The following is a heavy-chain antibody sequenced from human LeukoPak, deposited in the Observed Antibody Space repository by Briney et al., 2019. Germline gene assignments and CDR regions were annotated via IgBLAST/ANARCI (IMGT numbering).Heavy chain of an antibody. Sequence: SETLSLTCTVSGGSISSYYWSWIRQPPGKGLEWIGSIYYSGSTYYNPSLKSRVTISGDTSKNQFSLKLSSVTAADTAVYYCARGSLKYYYDSSGRHAFDIWGQGTMVTVSS. CDR1: GGSISSYY. CDR3: ARGSLKYYYDSSGRHAFDI. D-gene: IGHD3-22*01. CDR2: IYYSGST. J-gene: IGHJ3*02. V-gene: IGHV4-39*07.